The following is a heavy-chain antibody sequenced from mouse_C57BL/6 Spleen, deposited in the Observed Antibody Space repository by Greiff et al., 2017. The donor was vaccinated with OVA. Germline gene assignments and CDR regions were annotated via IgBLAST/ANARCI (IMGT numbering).Heavy chain of an antibody. V-gene: IGHV5-17*01. CDR1: GFTFSDYG. J-gene: IGHJ2*01. CDR3: ARRGTGGYFDY. D-gene: IGHD3-3*01. Sequence: EVKVEESGGGLVKPGGSLKLSCAASGFTFSDYGMHWVRQAPEKGLEWVAYISGGSTPIYYADTLKGRFTISRDNAKNTLFLQMTSLRSEDTAMYYCARRGTGGYFDYWGQGTTLTVSS. CDR2: ISGGSTPI.